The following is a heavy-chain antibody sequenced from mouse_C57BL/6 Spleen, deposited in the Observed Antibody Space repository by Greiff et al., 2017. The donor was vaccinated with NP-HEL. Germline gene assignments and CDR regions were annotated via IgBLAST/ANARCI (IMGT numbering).Heavy chain of an antibody. CDR2: IYPYNGVS. D-gene: IGHD1-1*01. V-gene: IGHV1-31*01. Sequence: VQLKESGPELVKPGASVKISCKASGYSFTGYYMHWVKQSHGNILDWIGYIYPYNGVSSYNQKFKGKDTLAVDKTSSTAYMELRSLTSEDSAVYYCERSDCGSGYGYFDYWGQGTTLTVSS. CDR1: GYSFTGYY. J-gene: IGHJ2*01. CDR3: ERSDCGSGYGYFDY.